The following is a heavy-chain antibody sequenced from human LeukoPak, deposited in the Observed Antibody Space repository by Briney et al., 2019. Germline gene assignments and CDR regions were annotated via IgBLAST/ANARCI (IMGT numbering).Heavy chain of an antibody. CDR2: ISDSGNTI. D-gene: IGHD2-15*01. J-gene: IGHJ4*02. CDR1: GFTFSSYG. CDR3: ASPRGATPHY. Sequence: GGSLRLSCAASGFTFSSYGMNWVRQAPGKGLEWISYISDSGNTIYYADSVKGRFTISRDNAKNSLYLQMNSLRDKDTAVYYCASPRGATPHYWGQGTLVTVSS. V-gene: IGHV3-48*02.